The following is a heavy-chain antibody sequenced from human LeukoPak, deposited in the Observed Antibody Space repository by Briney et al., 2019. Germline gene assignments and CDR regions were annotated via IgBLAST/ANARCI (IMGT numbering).Heavy chain of an antibody. CDR1: GGSFSGYY. D-gene: IGHD3-10*01. Sequence: SETLSLTCVVYGGSFSGYYWSWIRQPPGKGLEWIGEINHSGSTNYNPSLKSRVTISVDTSKDQFSRKLSSVTAADTAVYYLARGVLWFGKDKLDYWGQGTRVTVSS. CDR3: ARGVLWFGKDKLDY. J-gene: IGHJ4*02. V-gene: IGHV4-34*01. CDR2: INHSGST.